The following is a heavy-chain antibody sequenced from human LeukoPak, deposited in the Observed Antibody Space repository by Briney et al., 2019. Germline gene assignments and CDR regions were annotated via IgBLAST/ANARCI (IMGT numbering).Heavy chain of an antibody. V-gene: IGHV1-69*13. D-gene: IGHD2-15*01. Sequence: SVKVSCKASGGTFSSHAISWVRQAPGQGPEWMGGIIPIFDTTNYAQRFQGRVTITADEISSTIYMELSSLRSEDTAIYYCASSVGYCSGGTCSYNYYMDVWGKGTTVTISS. CDR2: IIPIFDTT. CDR1: GGTFSSHA. J-gene: IGHJ6*03. CDR3: ASSVGYCSGGTCSYNYYMDV.